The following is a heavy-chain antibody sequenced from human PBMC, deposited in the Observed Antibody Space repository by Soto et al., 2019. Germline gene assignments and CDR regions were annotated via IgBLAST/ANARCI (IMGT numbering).Heavy chain of an antibody. D-gene: IGHD2-2*01. V-gene: IGHV3-23*01. Sequence: GGSLRLSCAASGFTFSIYAMNWARLAPGKGLEWVSTITNSGGSTYYADSVKGRFTISRDNAKNSLYLQMNSLRAEDTAVYYCASLPWDIVVVPAAKDAFDIWGQGTMVTVSS. CDR2: ITNSGGST. J-gene: IGHJ3*02. CDR3: ASLPWDIVVVPAAKDAFDI. CDR1: GFTFSIYA.